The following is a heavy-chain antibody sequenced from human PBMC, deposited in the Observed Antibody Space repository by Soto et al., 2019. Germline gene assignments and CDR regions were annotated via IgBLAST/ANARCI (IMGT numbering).Heavy chain of an antibody. V-gene: IGHV3-23*01. CDR1: GFTFATYG. J-gene: IGHJ4*02. CDR2: ISGSGGST. Sequence: PGGSLRLSCAASGFTFATYGISWVRQAPGKGLEWVSGISGSGGSTYYADSVKGRFTISRDNSKNTLYLQMNSLRSEDTAIYYCAHGSLTPDYWGQGTLVTVSS. CDR3: AHGSLTPDY.